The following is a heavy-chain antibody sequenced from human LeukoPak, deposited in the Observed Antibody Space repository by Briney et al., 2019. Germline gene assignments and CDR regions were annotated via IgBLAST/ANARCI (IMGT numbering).Heavy chain of an antibody. CDR2: ISSSGSTM. CDR3: ARDRSRSTFDF. Sequence: GGSLRLSCAASGFTFSDYYMGWIRQAPGKGLEWVSYISSSGSTMYYADSVKGRFTISRDNAKYSLSLQMSSLRAADTAVYYCARDRSRSTFDFWGQGTLVTVSS. D-gene: IGHD5/OR15-5a*01. CDR1: GFTFSDYY. J-gene: IGHJ4*02. V-gene: IGHV3-11*01.